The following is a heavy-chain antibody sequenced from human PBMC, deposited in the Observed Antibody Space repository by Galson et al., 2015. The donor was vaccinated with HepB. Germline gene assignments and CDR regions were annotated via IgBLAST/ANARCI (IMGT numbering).Heavy chain of an antibody. V-gene: IGHV4-39*01. D-gene: IGHD3-22*01. Sequence: SETLSLTCTVSGGSISSSSYYWGWIRQPPGKGLEWIGSIYYSGSTYYNPSLKSRVTISVDTSKNQFSLKLSSVTAADTAVYYCARHPHYDSSGYCLDWGQGTLVTVSS. CDR2: IYYSGST. CDR1: GGSISSSSYY. CDR3: ARHPHYDSSGYCLD. J-gene: IGHJ4*02.